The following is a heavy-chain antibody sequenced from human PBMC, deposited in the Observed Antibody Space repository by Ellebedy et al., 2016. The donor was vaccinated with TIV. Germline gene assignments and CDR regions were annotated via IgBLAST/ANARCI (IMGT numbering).Heavy chain of an antibody. J-gene: IGHJ3*02. Sequence: GGSLRLSCGSSGFSFRNYWMTWVRQAPGKGLEWVANINQGGREKHYVDSVKGRFTISRDNAKNSLYLQMNSLRVEETAVYYCATDGSYGDYLSPTHAFVIWGQGTMVTVSS. CDR1: GFSFRNYW. CDR3: ATDGSYGDYLSPTHAFVI. CDR2: INQGGREK. D-gene: IGHD4-17*01. V-gene: IGHV3-7*01.